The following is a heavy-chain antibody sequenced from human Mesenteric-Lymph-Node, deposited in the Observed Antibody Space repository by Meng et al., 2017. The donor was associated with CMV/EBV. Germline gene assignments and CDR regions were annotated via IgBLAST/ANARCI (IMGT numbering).Heavy chain of an antibody. CDR1: GFSFSAYS. J-gene: IGHJ1*01. D-gene: IGHD3-16*01. V-gene: IGHV3-21*01. Sequence: GGSLRLSCAASGFSFSAYSMSWVRQAPGRGLEWVASISSSSSYIHYADSVEGRFTISRDNLRNSLFLQMNSLGAEDSAVYYCASRGGGFWGQGTPVTVSS. CDR3: ASRGGGF. CDR2: ISSSSSYI.